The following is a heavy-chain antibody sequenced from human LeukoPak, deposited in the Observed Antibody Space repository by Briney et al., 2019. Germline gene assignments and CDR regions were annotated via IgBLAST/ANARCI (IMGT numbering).Heavy chain of an antibody. Sequence: GGSLRLSCAAPGFTFSSHAMNWVRQAPGKGLEWLSAMTGSGGSAYYADSVKDRFTISRDNSKNTLYLQMNSLRAEDTAVYYCVKEYSSGWYYFDYWGQGTLVAVSS. J-gene: IGHJ4*02. CDR1: GFTFSSHA. CDR2: MTGSGGSA. V-gene: IGHV3-23*01. D-gene: IGHD6-19*01. CDR3: VKEYSSGWYYFDY.